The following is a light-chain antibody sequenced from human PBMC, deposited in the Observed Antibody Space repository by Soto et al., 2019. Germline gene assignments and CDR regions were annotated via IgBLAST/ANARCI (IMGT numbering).Light chain of an antibody. Sequence: EIVMTQSPSTLSVSPGERATLSCRARQSVSTNLAWYQQKPGQAPRLLIYGASTRATGIPARFSCSGSGTEFTLTISSLQSEDFEVYYCQQYKDWPPGTFGEGTKLEIK. CDR2: GAS. J-gene: IGKJ2*01. CDR3: QQYKDWPPGT. CDR1: QSVSTN. V-gene: IGKV3-15*01.